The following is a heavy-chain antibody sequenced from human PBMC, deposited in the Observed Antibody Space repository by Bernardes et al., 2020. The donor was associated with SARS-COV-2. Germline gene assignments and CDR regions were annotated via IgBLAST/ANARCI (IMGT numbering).Heavy chain of an antibody. CDR2: IKQDGSEK. Sequence: GGPLRLSCAASGFIFSSFWMTWVRQAPGKGLEWVATIKQDGSEKYYVASVEGRFTISRDNANKSLYLQMSSLRAEDTAVYHCARDSFGIDYWGQGILVTVSS. D-gene: IGHD3-10*01. CDR1: GFIFSSFW. CDR3: ARDSFGIDY. V-gene: IGHV3-7*01. J-gene: IGHJ4*02.